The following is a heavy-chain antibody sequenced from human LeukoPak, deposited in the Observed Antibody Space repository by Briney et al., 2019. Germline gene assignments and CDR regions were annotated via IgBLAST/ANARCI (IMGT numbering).Heavy chain of an antibody. CDR2: INPSGGST. Sequence: ASVKVSCKASGYTFTSYYMHWVRQAPGQGLEWMGIINPSGGSTSYAQKFQGRVTMTRDMSTSTVYMELSSLRSEDTAVYYCAREGLRYFDWLLYPFDYWGQGTLVTVPS. V-gene: IGHV1-46*01. CDR1: GYTFTSYY. D-gene: IGHD3-9*01. CDR3: AREGLRYFDWLLYPFDY. J-gene: IGHJ4*02.